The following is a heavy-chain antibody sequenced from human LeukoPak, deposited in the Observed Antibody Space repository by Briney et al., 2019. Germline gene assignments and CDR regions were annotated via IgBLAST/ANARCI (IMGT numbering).Heavy chain of an antibody. D-gene: IGHD6-19*01. CDR1: GYTFTSYG. J-gene: IGHJ5*02. Sequence: ASVKVSCKASGYTFTSYGISWVRQAPGQGLEWMGWISGYNDNTNYAQNLQGRVTMTTDTSTSTAYMELRSLRSDDTAVYYCAREGLYSSGWYDWFDPWGQGTLVTVSS. CDR3: AREGLYSSGWYDWFDP. CDR2: ISGYNDNT. V-gene: IGHV1-18*01.